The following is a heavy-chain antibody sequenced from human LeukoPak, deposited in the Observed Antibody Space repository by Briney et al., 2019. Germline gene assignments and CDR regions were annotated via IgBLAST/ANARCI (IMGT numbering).Heavy chain of an antibody. CDR2: ISGSGGST. D-gene: IGHD4-17*01. CDR1: GFTFSSYA. CDR3: AISPDYGDYGRDY. V-gene: IGHV3-23*01. J-gene: IGHJ4*02. Sequence: GGSLRLSCAASGFTFSSYAMSWVRQAPGKGLEWVSAISGSGGSTYYADSVKGRFTISRDNSKNTLYLQMNSLRAEDTAVYYCAISPDYGDYGRDYWGQGTLVTVSS.